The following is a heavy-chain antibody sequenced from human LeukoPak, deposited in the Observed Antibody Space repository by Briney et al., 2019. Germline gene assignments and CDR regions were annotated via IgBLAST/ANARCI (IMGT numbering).Heavy chain of an antibody. J-gene: IGHJ5*02. Sequence: ASVKVSCKASGYTFTVYYMHWVRQAPGQGLEWMGWINPNSGGTNYAQKFQGRVTMTRDTSISTAYMELSRLRSDDTAVYYCARGPLKAAAGTNWFDPWGQGSLVSVSS. CDR3: ARGPLKAAAGTNWFDP. CDR1: GYTFTVYY. D-gene: IGHD6-13*01. V-gene: IGHV1-2*02. CDR2: INPNSGGT.